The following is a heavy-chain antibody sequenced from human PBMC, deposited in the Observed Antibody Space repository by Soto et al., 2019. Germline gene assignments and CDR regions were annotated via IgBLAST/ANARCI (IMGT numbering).Heavy chain of an antibody. CDR3: ARWPPFGVVIQDAPYMDV. V-gene: IGHV1-8*01. J-gene: IGHJ6*03. CDR2: MNPNSGNT. Sequence: ASVKVSCKASGYTFTSYDINWVRQATGQGLEWMGWMNPNSGNTGYAQKFQGRVTMTRNTSISTAYMELSSLRSEDTAVYYCARWPPFGVVIQDAPYMDVWGKGTTVTVSS. CDR1: GYTFTSYD. D-gene: IGHD3-3*01.